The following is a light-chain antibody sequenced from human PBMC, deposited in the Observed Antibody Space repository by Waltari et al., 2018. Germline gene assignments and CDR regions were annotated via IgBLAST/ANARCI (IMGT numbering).Light chain of an antibody. V-gene: IGLV4-69*01. J-gene: IGLJ3*02. CDR3: QTGGHGTWV. CDR1: SGHSSNI. Sequence: QLVLTQSPSASASLGASVKLTCTLSSGHSSNIIAWLQQKPEKGPRYLMTVNSDGSHSKGDEIPDRFSGSSSGAERYLTLATVQSEDEADYYCQTGGHGTWVFGGGTKLTVL. CDR2: VNSDGSH.